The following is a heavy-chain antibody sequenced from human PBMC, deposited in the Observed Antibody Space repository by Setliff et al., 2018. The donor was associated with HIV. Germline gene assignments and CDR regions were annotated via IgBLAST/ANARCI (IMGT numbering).Heavy chain of an antibody. CDR3: ARLGGICSGGSCTALAYTMDV. Sequence: GESLKISCKGSGYSFSSYWIGWVRQMPGKGLEWMGIIYPGDSDARYSPSFQGQVAISADKSISTAYLQCSSLKASDTAMYYCARLGGICSGGSCTALAYTMDVWGQGTTVTVSS. D-gene: IGHD2-15*01. V-gene: IGHV5-51*01. CDR1: GYSFSSYW. J-gene: IGHJ6*02. CDR2: IYPGDSDA.